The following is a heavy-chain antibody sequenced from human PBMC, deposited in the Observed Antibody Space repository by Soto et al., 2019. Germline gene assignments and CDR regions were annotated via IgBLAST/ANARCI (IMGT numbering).Heavy chain of an antibody. Sequence: GGSQRLSCAASGFTFSSYAMHWVRQAPGKVLEWVAVISYDGSNKYYADYVKGRFTISRDNSKNTLYLQMNSLRAEDTAVYYCARDIYDFWSGSKTARSYYYAMDVGGQGTAGPVS. D-gene: IGHD3-3*01. J-gene: IGHJ6*02. CDR1: GFTFSSYA. CDR2: ISYDGSNK. V-gene: IGHV3-30-3*01. CDR3: ARDIYDFWSGSKTARSYYYAMDV.